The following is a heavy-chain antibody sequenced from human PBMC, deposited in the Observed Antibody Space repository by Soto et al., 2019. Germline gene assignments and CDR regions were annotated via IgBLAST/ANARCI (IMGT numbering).Heavy chain of an antibody. Sequence: GASVKVSCKASGYTFTSYGISWVRQAPGQGLEWMGWISAYNGNTNYAQKLQGRVTMTTDTSTSTAYMELRSLRSDDTAVYYCARGKYDFWSGPTGPYYYYMDVWGKGTTVTVSS. CDR1: GYTFTSYG. V-gene: IGHV1-18*01. J-gene: IGHJ6*03. CDR3: ARGKYDFWSGPTGPYYYYMDV. CDR2: ISAYNGNT. D-gene: IGHD3-3*01.